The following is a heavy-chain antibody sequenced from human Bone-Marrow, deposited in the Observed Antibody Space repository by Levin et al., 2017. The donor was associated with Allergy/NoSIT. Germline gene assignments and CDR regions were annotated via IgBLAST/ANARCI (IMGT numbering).Heavy chain of an antibody. V-gene: IGHV3-33*01. CDR1: GFIFSNFG. CDR3: ARGREYCTSISCYGFALDT. CDR2: IWSDGTNI. Sequence: GGSLRLSCAASGFIFSNFGMHWVRQGPGKGLEWVADIWSDGTNIYYIESVKGRFTISRDNSKNTLYLKMNSLRAEDTAVYFCARGREYCTSISCYGFALDTWGQGTTVTVSS. J-gene: IGHJ3*02. D-gene: IGHD2-2*01.